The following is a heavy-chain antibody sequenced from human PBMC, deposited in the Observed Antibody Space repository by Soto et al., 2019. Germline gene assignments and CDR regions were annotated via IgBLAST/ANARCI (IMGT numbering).Heavy chain of an antibody. D-gene: IGHD2-15*01. CDR2: ISYDGSNK. CDR3: AKDYTVVAATLPWFDP. CDR1: GFTFSSYG. V-gene: IGHV3-30*18. Sequence: PGGSLRLSCAASGFTFSSYGMHWVRQAPGKGLEWVAVISYDGSNKYYADSVKGRFTISRDNSKNTLYLQMNSLRAEDTAVYYCAKDYTVVAATLPWFDPWGQGTLVTVSS. J-gene: IGHJ5*02.